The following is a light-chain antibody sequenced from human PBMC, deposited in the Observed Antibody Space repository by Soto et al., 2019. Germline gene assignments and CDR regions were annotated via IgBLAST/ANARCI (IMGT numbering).Light chain of an antibody. Sequence: EIVLTQSPGTLSLSPGERATLSCRASQTVGGNYLAWYQQIPGQAPRLLIYGASGRATGIPARFSGSGSGSDFTLTISSLQSEDFAVYYCQQYNSWPLTFGPGTKVDIK. CDR2: GAS. J-gene: IGKJ3*01. V-gene: IGKV3-20*01. CDR3: QQYNSWPLT. CDR1: QTVGGNY.